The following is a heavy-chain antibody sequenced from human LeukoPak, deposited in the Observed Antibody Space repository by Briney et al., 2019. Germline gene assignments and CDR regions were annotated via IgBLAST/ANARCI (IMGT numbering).Heavy chain of an antibody. D-gene: IGHD7-27*01. CDR2: IYSAGST. Sequence: PGGSLRLSGAAPGFTASTNYMSWVRQAPGKGLGWVSVIYSAGSTYYADSVKGRFTISRDNSKNTLYLQMNSLRAEDTAVYYCAREPSGTNWLDYWGQGTLVTVSS. V-gene: IGHV3-66*02. CDR1: GFTASTNY. CDR3: AREPSGTNWLDY. J-gene: IGHJ4*02.